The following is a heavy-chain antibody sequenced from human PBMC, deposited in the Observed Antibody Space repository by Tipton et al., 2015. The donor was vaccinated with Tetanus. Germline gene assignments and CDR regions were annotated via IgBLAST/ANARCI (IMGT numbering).Heavy chain of an antibody. D-gene: IGHD3-3*01. Sequence: TLSLTCSVSGASISSGGYFWNWIRQPPGKGLEWIGYISYSGSTNSNYSLKSRITISQDTSNNQFSLKLTSVTAADTAVYYCARANYDFPKKGPFDSWGQGTLVIVSS. V-gene: IGHV4-61*08. CDR1: GASISSGGYF. CDR2: ISYSGST. CDR3: ARANYDFPKKGPFDS. J-gene: IGHJ4*02.